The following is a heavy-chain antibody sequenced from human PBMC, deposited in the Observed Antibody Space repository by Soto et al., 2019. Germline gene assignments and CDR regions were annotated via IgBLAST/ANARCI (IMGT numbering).Heavy chain of an antibody. J-gene: IGHJ5*02. V-gene: IGHV3-21*01. CDR3: ERYRGAAAFDP. CDR1: GFPFSSYS. D-gene: IGHD6-25*01. CDR2: ISSSSSYI. Sequence: PGGSLRLSCAASGFPFSSYSMNWVRQAPGKGLEWVSSISSSSSYIYYADSVKGRFTISRDNAKNSLYLQMNSLSAEDTAVYYFERYRGAAAFDPWGQGALVTVSS.